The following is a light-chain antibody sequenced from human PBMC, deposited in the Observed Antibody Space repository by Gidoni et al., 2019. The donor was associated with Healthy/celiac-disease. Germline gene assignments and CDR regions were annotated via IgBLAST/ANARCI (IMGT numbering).Light chain of an antibody. CDR2: AAS. CDR1: QSISSY. CDR3: QQNYSNTRT. V-gene: IGKV1-39*01. Sequence: LQMAQSPSSLSASVGDRVTITCRASQSISSYLNWYQQKPGKAPKLLIYAASSLQSGVPSRFSGSGSGTEFTLTISSLQPEDFATYYCQQNYSNTRTFGQGTKVEIK. J-gene: IGKJ2*01.